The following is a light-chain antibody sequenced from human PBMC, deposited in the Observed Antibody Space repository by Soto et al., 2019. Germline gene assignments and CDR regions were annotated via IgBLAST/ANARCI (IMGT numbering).Light chain of an antibody. CDR3: LLSYSSARGV. CDR2: DTS. V-gene: IGLV7-46*01. J-gene: IGLJ3*02. Sequence: QTVVTQEPSLTASLGGTVTRTCGSSTGAVTSGHYPYWFQQKPGQAPRTLIYDTSNKHSWTPARFSGSLLGGKAALTLSGAQPEDEAEYYCLLSYSSARGVFGGGTKLTVL. CDR1: TGAVTSGHY.